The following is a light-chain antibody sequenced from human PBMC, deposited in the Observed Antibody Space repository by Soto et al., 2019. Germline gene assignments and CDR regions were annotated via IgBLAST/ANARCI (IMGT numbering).Light chain of an antibody. J-gene: IGKJ4*01. Sequence: EIVMTQSPATLSVSPGERATLSCRTSQSINSNLAWYQHKPGQAPRLLIHGASTRATGIPARFSGSGSGTEFTLTISSLQSEDFAVYFCQQYNNWPLTFGGGTKVEIK. CDR2: GAS. CDR3: QQYNNWPLT. CDR1: QSINSN. V-gene: IGKV3-15*01.